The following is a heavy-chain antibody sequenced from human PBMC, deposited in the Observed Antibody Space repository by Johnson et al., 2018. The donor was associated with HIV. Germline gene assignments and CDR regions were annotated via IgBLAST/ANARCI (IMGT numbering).Heavy chain of an antibody. D-gene: IGHD3-22*01. V-gene: IGHV3-30-3*01. CDR2: ISDDGSNK. CDR1: GFTFSSYS. Sequence: QMLLVESGGGVVQPGRSLRLSCAASGFTFSSYSMHWVRQAPGKGLVWVAVISDDGSNKYYADSVKGRFTISRDNSKNTLYLQMNSLRAEDTALYYCAREILTDYYDSSDAFDIWGQGTMVTVSS. CDR3: AREILTDYYDSSDAFDI. J-gene: IGHJ3*02.